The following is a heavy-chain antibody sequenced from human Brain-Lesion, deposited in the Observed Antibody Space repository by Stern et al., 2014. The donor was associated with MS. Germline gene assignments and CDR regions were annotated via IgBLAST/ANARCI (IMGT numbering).Heavy chain of an antibody. V-gene: IGHV3-7*01. J-gene: IGHJ1*01. CDR1: GFTFNSYW. D-gene: IGHD6-13*01. CDR2: IKADGSEK. CDR3: ARIGYSSSWYSPVGFFQH. Sequence: EVQLVESGGGLVQPGGSLRLSCTASGFTFNSYWMSWVRQAPGKGLEWVANIKADGSEKYYVESVKGRFTVSRDNAKNSMYLQMNSLRVDDTATYYCARIGYSSSWYSPVGFFQHWGQGTLVTVSS.